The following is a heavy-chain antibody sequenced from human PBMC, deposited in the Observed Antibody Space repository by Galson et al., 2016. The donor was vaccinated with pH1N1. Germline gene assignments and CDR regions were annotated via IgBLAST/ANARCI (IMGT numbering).Heavy chain of an antibody. CDR1: GFSLRTFGVR. CDR3: ARMGVASGGRYYHGMDV. V-gene: IGHV2-70*04. Sequence: PALVKPTQTLKLTCTFSGFSLRTFGVRVSWIRQSPGKALEWLARIDWDDEKFYSPSLKTRLTISKDTSKDQVVLTMTNMDPVDTGTYYCARMGVASGGRYYHGMDVWGQGTTVTVSS. CDR2: IDWDDEK. J-gene: IGHJ6*02. D-gene: IGHD3-10*01.